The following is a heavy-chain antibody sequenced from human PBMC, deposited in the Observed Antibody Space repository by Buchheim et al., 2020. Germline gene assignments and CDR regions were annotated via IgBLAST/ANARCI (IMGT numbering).Heavy chain of an antibody. Sequence: QVQLQQWGAGLLKPSETLSLTCAVYGGSFSGYYWSWIRQPPGKGLEWIGEINHSGSTNYNPSLKCRVTISVDTSNNQFSLQLSTVTAADTAVYYCASTLIAVVLFDYWGQGTL. CDR3: ASTLIAVVLFDY. V-gene: IGHV4-34*01. J-gene: IGHJ4*02. D-gene: IGHD6-19*01. CDR2: INHSGST. CDR1: GGSFSGYY.